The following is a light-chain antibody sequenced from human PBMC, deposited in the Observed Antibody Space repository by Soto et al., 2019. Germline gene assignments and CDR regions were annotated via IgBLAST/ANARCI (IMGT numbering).Light chain of an antibody. J-gene: IGKJ1*01. Sequence: ETVMTQSPATLSVSPGDRATLSCRASQSVSSNLAWYQQKPGQAPRLLIYGASTRATGIPARFSGNGSGTEFTLTISSLQSEDFAVYYCQQYNNWPVTFGQGTKVEIK. CDR2: GAS. CDR3: QQYNNWPVT. V-gene: IGKV3-15*01. CDR1: QSVSSN.